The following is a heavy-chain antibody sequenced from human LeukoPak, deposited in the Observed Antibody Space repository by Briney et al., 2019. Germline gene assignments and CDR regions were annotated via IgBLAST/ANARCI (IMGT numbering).Heavy chain of an antibody. D-gene: IGHD2-2*01. V-gene: IGHV1-69*04. Sequence: SVKVSCKTSGGTFSSYAISWVRQAPGQGLEWMGRIIPILGIANYAQKFQGRVTITADKSTSTAYMELSSLRSEDTAVYYCARTSGCSSTSCYLDYWGQGTLVTVSS. CDR3: ARTSGCSSTSCYLDY. CDR1: GGTFSSYA. CDR2: IIPILGIA. J-gene: IGHJ4*02.